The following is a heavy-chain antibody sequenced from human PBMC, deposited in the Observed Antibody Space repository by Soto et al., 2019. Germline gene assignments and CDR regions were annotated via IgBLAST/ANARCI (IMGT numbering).Heavy chain of an antibody. V-gene: IGHV4-30-2*01. CDR3: ARALGGDYYYYYGMDV. CDR2: IYHSGST. D-gene: IGHD4-17*01. CDR1: GGSLSSGCYS. J-gene: IGHJ6*02. Sequence: TLSLPCAVSGGSLSSGCYSWSWIRQPPGKGLEWIGYIYHSGSTYYNPSLKSRVTISVDRSKNQFSLKLSSVTAAETAVYYCARALGGDYYYYYGMDVWGQGTTVTVSS.